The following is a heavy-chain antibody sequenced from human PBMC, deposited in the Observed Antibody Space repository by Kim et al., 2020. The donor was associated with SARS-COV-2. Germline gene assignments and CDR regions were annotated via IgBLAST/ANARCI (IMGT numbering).Heavy chain of an antibody. CDR2: ISYDGSNK. V-gene: IGHV3-30*04. CDR3: ARAHKKLRSLVAFDI. CDR1: GFTFSSYA. D-gene: IGHD4-17*01. J-gene: IGHJ3*02. Sequence: GGSLRLSCAASGFTFSSYAMHWVRQAPGKGLEWVAVISYDGSNKYYADSVKGRFTISRDNSKNTLYLQMNSLRAEDTAVYYCARAHKKLRSLVAFDIWGQGTMVTVSS.